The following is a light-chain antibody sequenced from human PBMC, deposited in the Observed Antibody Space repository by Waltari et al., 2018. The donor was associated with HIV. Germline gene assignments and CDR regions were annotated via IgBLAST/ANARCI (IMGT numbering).Light chain of an antibody. J-gene: IGLJ2*01. Sequence: QSALHQPRTVFGSPGQSVTTACRGSSTDSGDLNNVSWYQLHPGQFPKFVIFDGSKRPSGVPDRFSGSKSVNTASLTISGLQAEDEGDYYCCSYAGTYTWVFGGGTRLTVL. V-gene: IGLV2-11*01. CDR2: DGS. CDR3: CSYAGTYTWV. CDR1: STDSGDLNN.